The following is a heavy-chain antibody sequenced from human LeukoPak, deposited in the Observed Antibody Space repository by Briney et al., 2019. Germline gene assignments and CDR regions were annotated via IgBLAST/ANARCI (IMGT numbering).Heavy chain of an antibody. CDR3: ARVHRVFDILTGYYDN. CDR2: IIPIFGTA. Sequence: SLKVSCKASGGTSSSYAISCGREAPGQGVEWMGGIIPIFGTANYAQKFQGRVTITADESTSTAYMELSSMRSQDTAVYYCARVHRVFDILTGYYDNWGQGTLVTVPS. J-gene: IGHJ4*02. V-gene: IGHV1-69*01. CDR1: GGTSSSYA. D-gene: IGHD3-9*01.